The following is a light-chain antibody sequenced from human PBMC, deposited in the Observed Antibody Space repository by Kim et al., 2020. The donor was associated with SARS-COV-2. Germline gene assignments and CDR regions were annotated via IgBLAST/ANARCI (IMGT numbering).Light chain of an antibody. CDR1: QSVLYTTNNKNY. CDR2: WAS. J-gene: IGKJ4*01. V-gene: IGKV4-1*01. Sequence: ATINCKSSQSVLYTTNNKNYLTWYQQKPGQPPRLLIYWASTRESGVPDRFSGSGSGTDFTLTISSLQAEDVAVYYCQQYYSTPLTFGGGTKVDIK. CDR3: QQYYSTPLT.